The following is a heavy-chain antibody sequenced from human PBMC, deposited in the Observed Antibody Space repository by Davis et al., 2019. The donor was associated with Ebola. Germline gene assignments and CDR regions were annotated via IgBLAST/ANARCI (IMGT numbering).Heavy chain of an antibody. CDR1: GGSISTYY. Sequence: SETLSLTCTVSGGSISTYYWNWIRQPAGKGLEWIGRIYSSGSTKYNPSLKSRITISLDTSRNQFSLQVTSMTVADTAIYYCARTKKVVAAPHFDSWGRGTLVTVSS. D-gene: IGHD2-15*01. CDR3: ARTKKVVAAPHFDS. V-gene: IGHV4-4*07. CDR2: IYSSGST. J-gene: IGHJ4*02.